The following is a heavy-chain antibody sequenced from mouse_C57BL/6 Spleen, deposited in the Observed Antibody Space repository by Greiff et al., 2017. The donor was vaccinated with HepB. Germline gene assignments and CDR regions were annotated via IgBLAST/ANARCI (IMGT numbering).Heavy chain of an antibody. Sequence: VHLVESGAELAKPGASVKLSCKASGYTFTSYWMHWVNQRPGQGLEWIGYINPSSGYTKYNQKFKDKATLTADKSSSTAYMQLSSLTYEDSAFYYCARRSPLYGSSYDYWGQGTTLTVSP. D-gene: IGHD1-1*01. J-gene: IGHJ2*01. CDR1: GYTFTSYW. CDR3: ARRSPLYGSSYDY. CDR2: INPSSGYT. V-gene: IGHV1-7*01.